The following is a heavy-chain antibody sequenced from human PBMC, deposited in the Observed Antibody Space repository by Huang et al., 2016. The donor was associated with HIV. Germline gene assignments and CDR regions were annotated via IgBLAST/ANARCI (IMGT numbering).Heavy chain of an antibody. D-gene: IGHD6-13*01. CDR2: IYPADADT. J-gene: IGHJ4*02. CDR1: GFTFSNYW. CDR3: ARQYSSSWYTFYYFDY. Sequence: EVHLVQSGAEVKKPGESLKISCKGSGFTFSNYWIGWVRQMPGKGLEWMGIIYPADADTRYRPSFQGQVTISADKSTSTAYLQWSSLKASDTAMYYCARQYSSSWYTFYYFDYWGQGTLVTVSS. V-gene: IGHV5-51*01.